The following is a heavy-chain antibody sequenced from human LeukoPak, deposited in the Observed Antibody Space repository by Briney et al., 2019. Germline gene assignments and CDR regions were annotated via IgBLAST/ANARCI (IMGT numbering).Heavy chain of an antibody. V-gene: IGHV4-59*01. D-gene: IGHD1-26*01. CDR2: IYYSGST. Sequence: KPSETLSLTCTVSGGSISSYYWSWIRQPPGKGLEWIGYIYYSGSTNYNPSLKSRVTISVDTSKNQFSLMLSSVTAADTAVYYCARMGRRGYFDYWGQGTLVTVSS. J-gene: IGHJ4*02. CDR1: GGSISSYY. CDR3: ARMGRRGYFDY.